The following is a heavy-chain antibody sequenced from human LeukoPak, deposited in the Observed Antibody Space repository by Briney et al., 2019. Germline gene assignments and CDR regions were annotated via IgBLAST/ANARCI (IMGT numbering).Heavy chain of an antibody. CDR2: VSGNGGIT. Sequence: GGSLRLSCAASGFTFSSYAMSWVRRAPGKGLEWVSTVSGNGGITYYADSMKGRFTISRDNSKNTLFLQMNSLRGEDTAVYYCARAHPGDYSDFQFDYWGQGTLVTVSS. CDR1: GFTFSSYA. V-gene: IGHV3-23*01. D-gene: IGHD4-11*01. J-gene: IGHJ4*02. CDR3: ARAHPGDYSDFQFDY.